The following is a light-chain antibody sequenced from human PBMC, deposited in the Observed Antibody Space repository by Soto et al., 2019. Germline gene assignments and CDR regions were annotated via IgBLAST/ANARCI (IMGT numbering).Light chain of an antibody. V-gene: IGKV1-5*03. J-gene: IGKJ5*01. CDR1: QSIDSW. CDR3: QQYNSYSSIT. CDR2: KAS. Sequence: DVQMTQSPSTLSASVGDRVTITCRAGQSIDSWLAWYQQKPGKAPNLLIYKASTLETGVPSRFSGSGSGTEFTLTISSLQSDDFATYYCQQYNSYSSITFGQGTRLEIK.